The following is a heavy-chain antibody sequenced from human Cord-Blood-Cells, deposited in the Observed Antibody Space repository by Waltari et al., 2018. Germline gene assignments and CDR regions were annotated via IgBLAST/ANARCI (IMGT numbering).Heavy chain of an antibody. Sequence: QVQLVQSGAEVKKPGASVKVSCKASGYTFTGYYMHWMRQASGQGPEWMGWINPRSGGTNAAQTCQGWVTMTRDTSTSTAYMELSRLRSDDTAVYYCARDGSGRTTMVRGEDAFDIWGQGTMVTVSS. CDR1: GYTFTGYY. CDR3: ARDGSGRTTMVRGEDAFDI. D-gene: IGHD3-10*01. CDR2: INPRSGGT. J-gene: IGHJ3*02. V-gene: IGHV1-2*04.